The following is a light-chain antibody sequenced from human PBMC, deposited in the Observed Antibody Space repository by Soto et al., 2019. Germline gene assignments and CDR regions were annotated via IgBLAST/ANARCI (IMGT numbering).Light chain of an antibody. V-gene: IGLV2-14*03. CDR1: SSDVDAYDY. CDR2: DVY. J-gene: IGLJ1*01. CDR3: SSYTNTMSYV. Sequence: QSVLTQPASVSWSPGQSITIACTGTSSDVDAYDYVSWYQQHPGKAPKLMIYDVYARPSGVSHRFSGSKSGNTASLTISGLQSDDEADYYGSSYTNTMSYVYGTGTKVTVL.